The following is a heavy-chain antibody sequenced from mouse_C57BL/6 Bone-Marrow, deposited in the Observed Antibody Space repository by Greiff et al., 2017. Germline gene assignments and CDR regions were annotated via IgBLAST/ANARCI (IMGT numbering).Heavy chain of an antibody. Sequence: QVQLKESGAELARPGASVKLSCKASGYTFTSYGISWVKQRTGQGLEWIGEIYPRSGNTYYNEKFKGKATLTADKSSRTAYMELRSLTSEDSAVYCCAELSLYYYGSRSWFAYWGQGTLVTVSA. CDR2: IYPRSGNT. CDR3: AELSLYYYGSRSWFAY. CDR1: GYTFTSYG. V-gene: IGHV1-81*01. J-gene: IGHJ3*01. D-gene: IGHD1-1*01.